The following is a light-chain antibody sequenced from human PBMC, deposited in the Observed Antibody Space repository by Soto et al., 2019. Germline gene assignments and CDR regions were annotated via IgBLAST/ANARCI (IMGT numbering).Light chain of an antibody. Sequence: QSVLTQPPSVSAAPGQEVTISCSGSSSNIAANSVSWYQHLPGTAPKLLIYDSDRRPSGIPARFSGSKSGTSATLGITGLQAEDESDYYCSSYTSSTTWVFGGGTKLTVL. CDR3: SSYTSSTTWV. J-gene: IGLJ3*02. CDR1: SSNIAANS. CDR2: DSD. V-gene: IGLV1-51*01.